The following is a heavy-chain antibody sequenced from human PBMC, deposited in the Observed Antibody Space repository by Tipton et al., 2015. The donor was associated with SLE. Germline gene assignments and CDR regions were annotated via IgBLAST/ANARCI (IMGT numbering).Heavy chain of an antibody. CDR3: ASRASGWYVSCDF. J-gene: IGHJ4*02. V-gene: IGHV4-39*01. CDR1: GDSISNTNSH. Sequence: LRLSCNVSGDSISNTNSHWGWIRQAPGKGLEWIGSISYTGTTYYNPSLRSRVSMSVDTSKNQISLRLSLVTAADTAVYNCASRASGWYVSCDFWGQGAVVTVAP. D-gene: IGHD6-19*01. CDR2: ISYTGTT.